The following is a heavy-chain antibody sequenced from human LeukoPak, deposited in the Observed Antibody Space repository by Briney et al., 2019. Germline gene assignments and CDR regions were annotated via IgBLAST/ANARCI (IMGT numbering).Heavy chain of an antibody. CDR1: GYTFSCFG. D-gene: IGHD5-24*01. CDR2: ISGHSGHT. CDR3: ARGDGDY. Sequence: ASVKVSCKTSGYTFSCFGITWVRQAPGQGLEWMGWISGHSGHTSYAQKFQGRVTLTTDTSTSTAYMDLRSLTSDDTAVYFCARGDGDYWGQGTLVTVSS. V-gene: IGHV1-18*01. J-gene: IGHJ4*02.